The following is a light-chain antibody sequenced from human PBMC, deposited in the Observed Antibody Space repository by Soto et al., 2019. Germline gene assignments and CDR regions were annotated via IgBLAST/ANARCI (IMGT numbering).Light chain of an antibody. CDR3: KSFTTSSTYV. CDR2: DVS. J-gene: IGLJ1*01. CDR1: SSDIGSYNY. Sequence: SVLKRAASGTGSHGQAIPITCIGTSSDIGSYNYVSWYQQHPGKAPKLMIYDVSNRPSGVSDRFSGSKSGNTASLTISGLQAEDEADYYCKSFTTSSTYVFGTGTKVTVL. V-gene: IGLV2-14*01.